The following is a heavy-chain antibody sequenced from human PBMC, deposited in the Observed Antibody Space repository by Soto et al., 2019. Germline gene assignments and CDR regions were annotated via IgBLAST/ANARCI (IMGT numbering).Heavy chain of an antibody. CDR2: ISYDGSNK. CDR1: GFTFSTYA. CDR3: ARVGGYNYMPVDY. J-gene: IGHJ4*02. Sequence: QVQLVESGGGVVQPGRSLRLSCAASGFTFSTYAMHWVRQAPGKGLEWVALISYDGSNKYSVDSVKGRFTISRDNSKNTLYLQMNSLRAEDTAVYYCARVGGYNYMPVDYWGQGTLVTVSS. V-gene: IGHV3-30-3*01. D-gene: IGHD5-12*01.